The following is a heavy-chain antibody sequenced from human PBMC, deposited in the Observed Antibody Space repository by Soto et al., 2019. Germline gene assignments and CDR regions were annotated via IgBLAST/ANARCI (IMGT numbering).Heavy chain of an antibody. V-gene: IGHV4-61*01. J-gene: IGHJ1*01. CDR2: IYYSGST. D-gene: IGHD3-22*01. CDR1: GGSVSSGSYY. Sequence: PSETLSLTCTVSGGSVSSGSYYWSWIRQPPGKGLEWIGYIYYSGSTNYNPSLKSRVTISVDTSKNQFFLKLSSVTAADTAVYYCASDSSGYNTHRYFQHWGQGTLVTVSS. CDR3: ASDSSGYNTHRYFQH.